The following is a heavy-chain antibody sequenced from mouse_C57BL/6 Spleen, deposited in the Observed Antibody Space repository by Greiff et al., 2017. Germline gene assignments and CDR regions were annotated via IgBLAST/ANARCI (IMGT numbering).Heavy chain of an antibody. CDR2: IYPGSGNP. J-gene: IGHJ1*03. V-gene: IGHV1-66*01. CDR1: GYSFTSYY. CDR3: ARRGYYGNYDWYFDV. Sequence: QVQLQQSGPELVKPGASVKISCKASGYSFTSYYIHWVKQRPGQGLEWIGWIYPGSGNPKYNEKFKGKATLTADTSSSTAYMPLSSLTSEDSAVYYCARRGYYGNYDWYFDVWGTGTTVTVSS. D-gene: IGHD2-1*01.